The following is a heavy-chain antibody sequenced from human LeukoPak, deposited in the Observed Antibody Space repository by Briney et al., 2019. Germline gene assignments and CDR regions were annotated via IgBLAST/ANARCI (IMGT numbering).Heavy chain of an antibody. CDR2: IYYSGST. J-gene: IGHJ4*02. Sequence: SETLSLTCTVSGGSISSYYWSWIRQPPGKGLEWIGYIYYSGSTNYNPSLKSRVTISVDTSKNQFSLKLSSVTAADTAVYYCARGRITIFGVVIGIDYWGQGTLVTVSS. CDR3: ARGRITIFGVVIGIDY. D-gene: IGHD3-3*01. V-gene: IGHV4-59*12. CDR1: GGSISSYY.